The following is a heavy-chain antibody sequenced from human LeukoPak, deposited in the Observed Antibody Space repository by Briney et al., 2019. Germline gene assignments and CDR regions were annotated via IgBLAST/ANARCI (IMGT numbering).Heavy chain of an antibody. CDR2: ISYDGSNK. CDR1: GFTFSSYG. D-gene: IGHD2-15*01. CDR3: AKDESVVVVAATPFHY. V-gene: IGHV3-30*18. Sequence: GGSLRLSCAASGFTFSSYGMHWVRQAPGKGLEWVAVISYDGSNKYYADSVKGRFTISRDNSKNTLYLQMNSLRAEDTAVYYCAKDESVVVVAATPFHYWGQGTLVTVSS. J-gene: IGHJ4*02.